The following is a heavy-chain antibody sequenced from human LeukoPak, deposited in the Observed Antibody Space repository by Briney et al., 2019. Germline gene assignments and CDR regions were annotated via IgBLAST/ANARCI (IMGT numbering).Heavy chain of an antibody. CDR1: GGSISSYY. D-gene: IGHD4-23*01. CDR2: ISYSGNT. V-gene: IGHV4-59*01. CDR3: ARIDLGYGGNPFDY. J-gene: IGHJ4*02. Sequence: SETLSLTCTVSGGSISSYYWSWIRQPPGEGLEWIGYISYSGNTNYNPSLKSRVTMSVDTSKNQFSLKLRSVTAADTAVYYCARIDLGYGGNPFDYWGQGSLVAVSS.